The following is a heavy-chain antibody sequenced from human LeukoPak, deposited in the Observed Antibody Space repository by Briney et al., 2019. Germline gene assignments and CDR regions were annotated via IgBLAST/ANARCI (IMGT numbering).Heavy chain of an antibody. CDR3: AREPYCSSSSCTSV. CDR2: IYYSGST. CDR1: GGSISTYY. D-gene: IGHD2-2*01. J-gene: IGHJ4*02. V-gene: IGHV4-59*01. Sequence: SETLSLTCTVSGGSISTYYWSWIRQPPGKGLGWIGNIYYSGSTNYNPSPKSRVTISVDTSKNQFSLELTSVTAADTAVYYCAREPYCSSSSCTSVWGQGTLVTVSS.